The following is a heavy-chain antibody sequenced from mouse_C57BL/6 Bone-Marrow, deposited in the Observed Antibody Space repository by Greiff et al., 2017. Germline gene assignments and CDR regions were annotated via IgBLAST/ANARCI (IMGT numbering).Heavy chain of an antibody. CDR2: IYPRSGNT. CDR3: ARRAYYGSSYGY. V-gene: IGHV1-81*01. J-gene: IGHJ2*01. D-gene: IGHD1-1*01. CDR1: GYTFTSYG. Sequence: QVQLQQSGAELARPGASVKLSCKASGYTFTSYGISWVKQRTGQGLEWIGEIYPRSGNTYYNEKFKGKATLTAGKSSSTAYMELRSLTSEDSAVXYCARRAYYGSSYGYGGKGTTRTVAS.